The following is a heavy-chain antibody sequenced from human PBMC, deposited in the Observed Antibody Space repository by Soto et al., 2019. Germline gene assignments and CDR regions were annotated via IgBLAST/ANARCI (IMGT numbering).Heavy chain of an antibody. CDR3: ARDRRSWELLLFY. J-gene: IGHJ4*02. V-gene: IGHV3-30-3*01. Sequence: GGSLRLSCAASGFTFSSYAMHWVRQAPGKGLEWVAVISYDGSNKYYADSVKGRFTISRDNSKNTLYLQMNSLRAEDTAVYYCARDRRSWELLLFYWGQGTLVTVSS. CDR1: GFTFSSYA. D-gene: IGHD1-26*01. CDR2: ISYDGSNK.